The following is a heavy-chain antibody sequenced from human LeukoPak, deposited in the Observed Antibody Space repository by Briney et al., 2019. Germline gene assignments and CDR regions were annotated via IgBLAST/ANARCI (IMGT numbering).Heavy chain of an antibody. Sequence: SETLSLTCAVSGASISSYWWSWIRQPAGKGLEWIGRVYTSGSIRYNPSLSSRVTMSVDTSKNQLSLKVTSVTAADTAIYYCAGLYVWGNGTTVTVSS. V-gene: IGHV4-4*07. CDR2: VYTSGSI. CDR3: AGLYV. J-gene: IGHJ6*04. CDR1: GASISSYW.